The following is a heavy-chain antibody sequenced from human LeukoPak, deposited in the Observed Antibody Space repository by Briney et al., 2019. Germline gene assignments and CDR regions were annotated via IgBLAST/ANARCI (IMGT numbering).Heavy chain of an antibody. CDR1: GFTFGDYA. CDR3: AKADYISGWYYFDD. CDR2: IMGNRSSI. V-gene: IGHV3-9*01. Sequence: GGSLRLFCAASGFTFGDYAMHWARHAPGKGVVCLSGIMGNRSSIGYADSVKGRFTISRDNAKNSLYLQMNSLRFEDTALYYCAKADYISGWYYFDDWGQGTLVTVSS. J-gene: IGHJ4*02. D-gene: IGHD6-25*01.